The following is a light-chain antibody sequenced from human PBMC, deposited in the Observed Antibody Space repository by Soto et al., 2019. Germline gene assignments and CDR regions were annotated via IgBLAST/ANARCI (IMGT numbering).Light chain of an antibody. J-gene: IGLJ2*01. CDR1: SSDAGTYNR. V-gene: IGLV2-18*01. CDR3: SLYTTSSSRVV. CDR2: EVN. Sequence: QSALTQPPSVSGSPGQSVTITCTGTSSDAGTYNRVSWYQQPPGTAPKLIIYEVNNRPSGVPDRFSGSKSGNTASLTISGLQAEDEADYHCSLYTTSSSRVVFGGGTKVTVL.